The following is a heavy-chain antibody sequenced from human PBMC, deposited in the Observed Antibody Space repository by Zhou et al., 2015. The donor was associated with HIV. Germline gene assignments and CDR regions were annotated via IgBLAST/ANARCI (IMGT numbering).Heavy chain of an antibody. V-gene: IGHV3-11*01. CDR3: AKGSEDLQDAFDM. CDR2: ISDTGIST. CDR1: GFTFSDYY. J-gene: IGHJ3*02. Sequence: QVQLVESGGGLVKPGGSLRLSCAASGFTFSDYYMSWIRQAPGKGLEWVSSISDTGISTYYANSVKGRFTISRDNSKNTLYLQMNGLGAADTAVYYCAKGSEDLQDAFDMWGQGTMVTVSS. D-gene: IGHD2-15*01.